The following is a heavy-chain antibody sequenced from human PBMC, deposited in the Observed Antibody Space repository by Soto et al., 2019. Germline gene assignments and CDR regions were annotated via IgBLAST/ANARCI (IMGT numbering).Heavy chain of an antibody. Sequence: GGSLRLSCAASGFTFSSYGMHWVRQAPGKGLEWMAVISYDGSNKYYADSVKGRFTISRDNSKNTLYLQMNSLRAEDTAVYYCAKVVVVAADHDAFDIWGQGTMVTVSS. CDR2: ISYDGSNK. CDR3: AKVVVVAADHDAFDI. J-gene: IGHJ3*02. D-gene: IGHD2-15*01. V-gene: IGHV3-30*18. CDR1: GFTFSSYG.